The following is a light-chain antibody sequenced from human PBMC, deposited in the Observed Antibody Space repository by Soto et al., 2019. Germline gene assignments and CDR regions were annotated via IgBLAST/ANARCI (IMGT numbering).Light chain of an antibody. V-gene: IGKV1-5*01. CDR1: QSISSW. CDR3: QQYNSYSPYT. J-gene: IGKJ2*01. CDR2: DAS. Sequence: DIQMTQSPSTLSASVGDRVTITCRASQSISSWLAWYQQKPGKAPKLLIYDASNLESGVPSRFRGSGSGTEFTLTISSLQPDDFATYYCQQYNSYSPYTVGPGTKLEIK.